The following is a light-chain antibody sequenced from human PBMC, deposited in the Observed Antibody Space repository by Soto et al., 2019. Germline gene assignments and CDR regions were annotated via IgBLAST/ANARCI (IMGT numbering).Light chain of an antibody. CDR3: QQYNNWPRT. J-gene: IGKJ1*01. CDR2: GAS. V-gene: IGKV3-15*01. CDR1: QSVSSN. Sequence: EIVMTQSPGTLSVSPGERATLSCRASQSVSSNLAWYQQKPGQAPRLLIYGASTRATGIPARFSGSRSGTEVALTISSLQSADFAVYYCQQYNNWPRTFGQGTKVEIK.